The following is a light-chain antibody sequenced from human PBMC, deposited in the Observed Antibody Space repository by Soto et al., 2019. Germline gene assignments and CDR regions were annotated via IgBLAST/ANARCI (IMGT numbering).Light chain of an antibody. V-gene: IGLV2-8*01. Sequence: QSALTQPPSASGSPGQSVAISCTGTNSDIGNYNFVSWYQQHPGKAPKLMIYEVNKRPSGVPDRFSGSKSGNTASLTVSGRQPEDEADYYCSSYAGSNNLLFGGGTKLTVL. CDR3: SSYAGSNNLL. J-gene: IGLJ2*01. CDR2: EVN. CDR1: NSDIGNYNF.